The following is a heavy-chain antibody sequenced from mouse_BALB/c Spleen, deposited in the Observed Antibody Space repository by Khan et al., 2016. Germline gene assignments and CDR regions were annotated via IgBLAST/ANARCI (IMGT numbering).Heavy chain of an antibody. D-gene: IGHD2-2*01. CDR2: IHYSGST. CDR1: GYSITSGYS. Sequence: EVQLQESGPDLVKPSQSLSLTCTVTGYSITSGYSWHWIRQFPGNKLEWMAYIHYSGSTYYNPSLKSRISLTRDTSKHQFILKLNSVTTEDTATYYCAGVTTGDYFDYWGQGTTLTVSS. J-gene: IGHJ2*01. V-gene: IGHV3-1*02. CDR3: AGVTTGDYFDY.